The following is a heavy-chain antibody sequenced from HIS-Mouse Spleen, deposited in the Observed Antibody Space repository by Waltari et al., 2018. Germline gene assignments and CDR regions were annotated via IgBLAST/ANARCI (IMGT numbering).Heavy chain of an antibody. CDR2: IYPSGST. CDR1: GGSISSYY. J-gene: IGHJ3*02. Sequence: QVQLQESGPGLVKPSETLSLTCTVSGGSISSYYWRWIRQPAGKGLEWIGRIYPSGSTNYNPSLKSRVTMSVDTSKNQFSLKLSSVTAADTAVYYCARDFHDFWSGYYGGDKKHDAFDIWGQGTMVTVSS. CDR3: ARDFHDFWSGYYGGDKKHDAFDI. V-gene: IGHV4-4*07. D-gene: IGHD3-3*01.